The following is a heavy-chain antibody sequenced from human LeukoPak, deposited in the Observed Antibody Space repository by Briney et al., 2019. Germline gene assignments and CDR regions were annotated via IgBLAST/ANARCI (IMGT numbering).Heavy chain of an antibody. D-gene: IGHD2-2*01. J-gene: IGHJ3*02. CDR3: ARDPGGYCSSTSCYDDDAFDI. CDR1: GFTFSSYW. Sequence: QPGGSLRVSCAASGFTFSSYWMHWVRQAPGKGLVWVSRINSDGSSTSYADSVKGRFTISRDDAKNTLYLQMNSLRAEDTAVYYCARDPGGYCSSTSCYDDDAFDIWGQGTMVTVSS. V-gene: IGHV3-74*01. CDR2: INSDGSST.